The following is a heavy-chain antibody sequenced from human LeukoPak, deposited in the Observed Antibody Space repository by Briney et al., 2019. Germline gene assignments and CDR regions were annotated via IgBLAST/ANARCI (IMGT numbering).Heavy chain of an antibody. J-gene: IGHJ6*03. CDR3: ARGEAQWLVYYYYYYMDV. V-gene: IGHV7-4-1*02. Sequence: ASVKVSCKASGYTFTSYAMNWVRQAPGQGLEWMGWINTNTGNPTYAQGFTGRFVFSLDTSASTAYLQISSLKAEDTAVYHCARGEAQWLVYYYYYYMDVWGKGTTVTVSS. CDR2: INTNTGNP. CDR1: GYTFTSYA. D-gene: IGHD6-19*01.